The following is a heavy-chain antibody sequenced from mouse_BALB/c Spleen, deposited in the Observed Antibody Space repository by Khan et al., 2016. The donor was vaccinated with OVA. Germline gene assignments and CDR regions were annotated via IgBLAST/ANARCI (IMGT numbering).Heavy chain of an antibody. D-gene: IGHD6-1*01. CDR2: MWSGGNT. V-gene: IGHV2-4*02. CDR1: GFSLANYG. J-gene: IGHJ4*01. Sequence: QVQLKQSGPGLVQPSQSLSITCTVSGFSLANYGVHWVRQPPGKGLEWLGLMWSGGNTDYNAAFKSRLSISKPNPKSQVFFKMNSLQADDKAIYYCARKRGVHNNMDYWGQGTSVTVSS. CDR3: ARKRGVHNNMDY.